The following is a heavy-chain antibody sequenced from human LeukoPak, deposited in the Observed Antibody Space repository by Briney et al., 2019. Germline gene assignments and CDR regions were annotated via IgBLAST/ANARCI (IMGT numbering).Heavy chain of an antibody. CDR3: AKGPFDILTGYYNAGFDH. J-gene: IGHJ4*02. D-gene: IGHD3-9*01. Sequence: GGSLRLSCAASGFTFSSYGMHWVRQAPGKGLEWVAVIWYDGSNKYYADSVKGRFTISRDNSKNTLYLQMNSLRAEDTAVYYCAKGPFDILTGYYNAGFDHWGQGTLVTVSS. V-gene: IGHV3-33*06. CDR2: IWYDGSNK. CDR1: GFTFSSYG.